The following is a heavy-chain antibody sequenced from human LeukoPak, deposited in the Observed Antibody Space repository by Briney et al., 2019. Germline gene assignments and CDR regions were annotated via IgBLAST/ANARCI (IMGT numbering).Heavy chain of an antibody. V-gene: IGHV3-30*18. Sequence: PGGSQRLSCAASGFTFSSYGMHWVRQAPGKGLEWVAVISYDGSNKYYADSVKGRFTISRDNSKNTLYLQMNSLRAEDTAVYYCAKPLWFGEMGYYGMDVWGKGTTVTVSS. D-gene: IGHD3-10*01. CDR2: ISYDGSNK. J-gene: IGHJ6*04. CDR1: GFTFSSYG. CDR3: AKPLWFGEMGYYGMDV.